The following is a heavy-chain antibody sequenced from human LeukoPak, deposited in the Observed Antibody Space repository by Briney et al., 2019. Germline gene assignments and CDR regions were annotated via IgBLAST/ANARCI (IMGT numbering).Heavy chain of an antibody. CDR1: GYTFTGYY. CDR3: ARVGLRYFDWLQGPNFDP. D-gene: IGHD3-9*01. Sequence: ASVKVSCKASGYTFTGYYMHWVRQAPGQGLEWMGWINPNSGGTNYAQKFQGRVTMTRDTSISTAYMELSRLRSDDTAVYYCARVGLRYFDWLQGPNFDPWGQGTLVTVSS. J-gene: IGHJ5*02. CDR2: INPNSGGT. V-gene: IGHV1-2*02.